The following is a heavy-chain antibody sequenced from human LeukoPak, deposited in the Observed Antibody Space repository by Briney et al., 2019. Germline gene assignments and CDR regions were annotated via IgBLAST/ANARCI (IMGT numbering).Heavy chain of an antibody. CDR1: GGSISSGDYY. D-gene: IGHD2-2*02. J-gene: IGHJ4*02. Sequence: SETLSLTCTVSGGSISSGDYYWSWIRQPPGKGLEWIANIYYSGSTSYNPSLKSRVTVSIDTSKNKFSLKLYPVSAADTALYYCARLYCISTSCYTIDYWGQGTLVTVSS. V-gene: IGHV4-39*01. CDR2: IYYSGST. CDR3: ARLYCISTSCYTIDY.